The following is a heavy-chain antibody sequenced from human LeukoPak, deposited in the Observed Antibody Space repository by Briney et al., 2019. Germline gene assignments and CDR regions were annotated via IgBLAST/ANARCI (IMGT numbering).Heavy chain of an antibody. CDR1: GGSISSYY. V-gene: IGHV4-4*07. CDR3: ARVLDGYSFDAFDI. CDR2: IYTSGST. J-gene: IGHJ3*02. D-gene: IGHD5-18*01. Sequence: SETLSLTCTVSGGSISSYYWSWIRQPAGKGLECIGRIYTSGSTNYNPSLKSRVTMSVDTSKNQFSLKLSSVTAADTAVYYCARVLDGYSFDAFDIWGQGTMVTVSS.